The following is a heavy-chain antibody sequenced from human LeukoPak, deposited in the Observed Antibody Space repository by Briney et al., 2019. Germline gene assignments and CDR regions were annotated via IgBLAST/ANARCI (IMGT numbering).Heavy chain of an antibody. CDR3: ARVHDSSGYYFG. J-gene: IGHJ4*02. Sequence: GGSLRLSCAASGFTFSSYSMNWVRQAPGKGLEWVSSISSSSSYIYYADSVKGRFTISRDNAKNSPYLQMNSLRAEDTAVYYCARVHDSSGYYFGRGQGTLVTVCS. V-gene: IGHV3-21*01. D-gene: IGHD3-22*01. CDR1: GFTFSSYS. CDR2: ISSSSSYI.